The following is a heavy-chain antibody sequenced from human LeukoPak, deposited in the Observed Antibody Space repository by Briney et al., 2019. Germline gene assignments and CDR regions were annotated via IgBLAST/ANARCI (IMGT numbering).Heavy chain of an antibody. D-gene: IGHD3-10*01. CDR1: GGSISSSSYY. V-gene: IGHV4-39*07. CDR2: IYYSGST. J-gene: IGHJ4*02. Sequence: SETLSLTCTVSGGSISSSSYYWGWIRQPPGKGLEWIGSIYYSGSTNYNPSLKSRVTISVDTSKNQFSLKLSSVTAADTAVYYCARAPITMVRGVFDYWGQGTLVTVSS. CDR3: ARAPITMVRGVFDY.